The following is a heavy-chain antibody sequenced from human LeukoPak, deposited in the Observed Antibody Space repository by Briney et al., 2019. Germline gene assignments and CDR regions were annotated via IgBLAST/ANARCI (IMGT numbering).Heavy chain of an antibody. CDR2: INPNSGGT. V-gene: IGHV1-2*02. Sequence: GASVKVSCKASGYTFTGYYMHWVRQAPGQGLGWMGWINPNSGGTNYAQKFQGRVTMTRDTSISTAYMELSRLRSDDTAVYYCARYYYDSSGYYSVLFDYWGQGTLVTVSS. D-gene: IGHD3-22*01. CDR1: GYTFTGYY. CDR3: ARYYYDSSGYYSVLFDY. J-gene: IGHJ4*02.